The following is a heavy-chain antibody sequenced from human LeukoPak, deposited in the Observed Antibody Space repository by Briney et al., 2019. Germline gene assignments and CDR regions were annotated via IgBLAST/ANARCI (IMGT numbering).Heavy chain of an antibody. J-gene: IGHJ6*03. CDR3: AKQMVERPHYYYMDV. V-gene: IGHV3-30*02. CDR1: GFIFSSLG. CDR2: IQDDESNK. Sequence: GGSLRLSCAASGFIFSSLGMHWVRQAPGKGLEWVAFIQDDESNKFYADSVKGRFTISRDNSKNTLFLQMNSLRPEDTALYYCAKQMVERPHYYYMDVWGKGTTVTVSS. D-gene: IGHD2-15*01.